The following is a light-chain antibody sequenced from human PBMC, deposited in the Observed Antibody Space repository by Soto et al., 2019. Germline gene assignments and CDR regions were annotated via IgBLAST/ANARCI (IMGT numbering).Light chain of an antibody. CDR1: SSDVGGYNY. Sequence: QSALTQPASVSGSPGQSITISCTGTSSDVGGYNYVSWYQQHPGKAPKLMIFEVSYRPSGVSNRFSGSKSGNTASLTISGLQAEDEADYYCSSHTSSSTLWVFGGGTKLTVL. CDR2: EVS. J-gene: IGLJ3*02. CDR3: SSHTSSSTLWV. V-gene: IGLV2-14*01.